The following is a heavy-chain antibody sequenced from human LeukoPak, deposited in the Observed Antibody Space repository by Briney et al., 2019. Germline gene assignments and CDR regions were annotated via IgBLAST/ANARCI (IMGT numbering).Heavy chain of an antibody. Sequence: GGSLRLSCAASGFTFSSYAMSWVRQAPGKGLEWVSAISGSGGSTYYADSVKGRFTISRDNSDNTVSLQMNSLRADDTAVYYCARLSGTYGTTSRILDFWGQGTLVIVSS. V-gene: IGHV3-23*01. J-gene: IGHJ4*02. CDR1: GFTFSSYA. CDR2: ISGSGGST. D-gene: IGHD1-1*01. CDR3: ARLSGTYGTTSRILDF.